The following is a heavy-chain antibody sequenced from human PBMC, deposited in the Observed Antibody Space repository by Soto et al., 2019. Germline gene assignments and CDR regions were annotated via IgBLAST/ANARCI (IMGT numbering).Heavy chain of an antibody. V-gene: IGHV3-7*01. CDR3: ASGMTTYVF. D-gene: IGHD4-17*01. Sequence: GGSLRLSCAASGFTFTSYWMTWVRQAPGKGLEWVATIKDDGSDKYYVDSVKGRFTISRDNAKNSLFLQVNSLRAEDTAVYYCASGMTTYVFWGQGTLVTVSS. CDR2: IKDDGSDK. CDR1: GFTFTSYW. J-gene: IGHJ1*01.